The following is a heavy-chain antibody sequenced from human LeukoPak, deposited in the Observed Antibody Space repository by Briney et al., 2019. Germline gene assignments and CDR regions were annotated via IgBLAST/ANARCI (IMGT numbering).Heavy chain of an antibody. CDR3: AKRPSSSTTCSASAFDI. D-gene: IGHD2-2*01. V-gene: IGHV3-23*01. CDR2: ISDGGGTT. Sequence: GGSLTLSCAASGFTFSSHAMSWVRQAPGKGLEWVSAISDGGGTTFYADSVEGRFAISRDNSKNTLFLQMNSLRAEDTALYYCAKRPSSSTTCSASAFDIWGQGTMVTVSS. J-gene: IGHJ3*02. CDR1: GFTFSSHA.